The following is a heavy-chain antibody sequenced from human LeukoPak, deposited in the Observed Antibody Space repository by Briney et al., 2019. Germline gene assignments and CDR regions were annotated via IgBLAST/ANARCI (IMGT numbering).Heavy chain of an antibody. J-gene: IGHJ3*02. CDR1: GFTFSSYA. Sequence: GGSLRPSCAASGFTFSSYAMSWVRQAPGKGLEWVSAISGSGGSTYYADSVKGRFTISRDNSKNTLYLQMNSLRAEDTAVYYCAKDRGYSSGWPNDAFDIWGQGTMVTVSS. D-gene: IGHD6-19*01. CDR2: ISGSGGST. CDR3: AKDRGYSSGWPNDAFDI. V-gene: IGHV3-23*01.